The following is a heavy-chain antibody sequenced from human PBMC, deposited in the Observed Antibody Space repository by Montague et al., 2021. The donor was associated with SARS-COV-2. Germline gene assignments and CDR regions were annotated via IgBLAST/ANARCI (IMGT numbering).Heavy chain of an antibody. CDR2: IYSGGST. J-gene: IGHJ4*02. CDR1: GFTVSSNY. CDR3: ARDAGGKFPTCFDY. Sequence: SLRLSCAASGFTVSSNYMSWVRQAPGKGLEWVSGIYSGGSTYYADSLMGRFTISRDNSKNTLYLQMNSLRAEDTAVYYCARDAGGKFPTCFDYWGQGTLVTVSS. D-gene: IGHD4-23*01. V-gene: IGHV3-53*01.